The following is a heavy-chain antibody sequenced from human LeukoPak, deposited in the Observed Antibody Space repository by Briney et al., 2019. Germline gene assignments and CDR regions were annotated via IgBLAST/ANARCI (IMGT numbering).Heavy chain of an antibody. CDR2: ISAYNGNT. CDR3: AREVNTAMVIPYYYYGMDV. CDR1: GYTFTSYG. V-gene: IGHV1-18*01. D-gene: IGHD5-18*01. J-gene: IGHJ6*02. Sequence: ASVKVSCKASGYTFTSYGISWVRQAPGQGLEWMGWISAYNGNTNYAQKLQGRVTMTTDTSTSTAYMELRSLRSEDTAVYYCAREVNTAMVIPYYYYGMDVWGQGTTVTVSS.